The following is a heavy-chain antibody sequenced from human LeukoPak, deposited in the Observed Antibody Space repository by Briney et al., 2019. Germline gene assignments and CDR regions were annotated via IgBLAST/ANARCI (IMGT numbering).Heavy chain of an antibody. V-gene: IGHV1-18*01. Sequence: GASVKVSCKASGYTFTRYGISWVRQAPGQELEGMGWISANNGDTNSAQKFQGRVTMTTDTSTSTAYMELRSLRSDDTAVYYCARDFFHGHCAGLSCFLPDYWGRGSLVTVSS. CDR1: GYTFTRYG. CDR2: ISANNGDT. J-gene: IGHJ4*02. D-gene: IGHD2-15*01. CDR3: ARDFFHGHCAGLSCFLPDY.